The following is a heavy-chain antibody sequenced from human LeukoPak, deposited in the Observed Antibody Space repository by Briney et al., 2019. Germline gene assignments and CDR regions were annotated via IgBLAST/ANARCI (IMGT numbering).Heavy chain of an antibody. CDR2: IYHSGTT. V-gene: IGHV4-59*01. CDR1: GGSISSYY. CDR3: AREYNSIYYYFDY. D-gene: IGHD6-13*01. J-gene: IGHJ4*02. Sequence: SETLSLTCTVSGGSISSYYWSWIRQPPGKGLEWIGYIYHSGTTNYNPSLKSRVTISVDTSKNQFSLRLSSVTAADTAVYYCAREYNSIYYYFDYWGQGTLVTVSS.